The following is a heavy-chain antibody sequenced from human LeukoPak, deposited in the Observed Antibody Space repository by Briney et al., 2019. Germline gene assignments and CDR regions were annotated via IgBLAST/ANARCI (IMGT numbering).Heavy chain of an antibody. J-gene: IGHJ5*02. D-gene: IGHD6-13*01. CDR2: INSDGGST. V-gene: IGHV3-74*01. CDR1: GFSFSSYW. CDR3: VRLMSVAAAWFDP. Sequence: GGSLRLSCAASGFSFSSYWMHWVRQTPGRWLIWVSRINSDGGSTAYADPVKGRFTISRDNAKNTLYLQMNSLRVEDTAVYYCVRLMSVAAAWFDPWGQGTLVTVSS.